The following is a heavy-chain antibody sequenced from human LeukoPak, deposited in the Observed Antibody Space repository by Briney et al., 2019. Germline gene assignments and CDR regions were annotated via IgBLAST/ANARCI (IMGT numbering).Heavy chain of an antibody. D-gene: IGHD5-18*01. CDR1: SGSISSYY. Sequence: SETLSLTCTVSSGSISSYYWSWIRQPPGKGLEWIGYIYTSGSTNYNPSLKSRVTISVDTSKNQFSLKLSSVTAADTAVYYCARRGYSYGYAFDIWGQGTMVTVSS. V-gene: IGHV4-4*09. CDR2: IYTSGST. J-gene: IGHJ3*02. CDR3: ARRGYSYGYAFDI.